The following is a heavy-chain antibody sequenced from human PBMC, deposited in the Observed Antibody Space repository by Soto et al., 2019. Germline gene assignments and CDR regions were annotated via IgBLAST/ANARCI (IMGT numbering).Heavy chain of an antibody. Sequence: HGESLKISCKGSGYSFTSYWISWARQMPGKGLEWMGRIDPSDSYTNYSPSFQGHVTISADKSISTAYLQWSSLKASDTAMYYCARQTWIQLCLDPWGQGTLVTVYS. CDR2: IDPSDSYT. CDR1: GYSFTSYW. CDR3: ARQTWIQLCLDP. V-gene: IGHV5-10-1*01. J-gene: IGHJ5*02. D-gene: IGHD5-18*01.